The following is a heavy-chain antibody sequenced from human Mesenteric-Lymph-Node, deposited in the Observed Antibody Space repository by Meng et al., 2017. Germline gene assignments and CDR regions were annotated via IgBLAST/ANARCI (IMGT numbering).Heavy chain of an antibody. CDR1: GFTVSSNY. J-gene: IGHJ6*02. V-gene: IGHV3-53*04. CDR3: ARDLVNYYGSGSYSHYYGMDV. Sequence: GESLKISCAASGFTVSSNYMSWVRQAPGKGLEWVSVIYSGGSTYYADSVKGRFTISRHNSKNTLYLQMNSLRAEDTAVYYCARDLVNYYGSGSYSHYYGMDVWGQGTTVTVSS. CDR2: IYSGGST. D-gene: IGHD3-10*01.